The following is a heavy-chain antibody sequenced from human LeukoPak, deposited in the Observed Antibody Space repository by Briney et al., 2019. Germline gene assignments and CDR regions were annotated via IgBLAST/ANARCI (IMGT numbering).Heavy chain of an antibody. Sequence: SETLSLTCAVSGYSISSDYYWGWIRQPPGKGLEWIGTISHSGSTFYNPSLKSRVTISVDPSKNQFSLNLSSVTAADTAVYFCARGLGYKPRYFDLWGRGTLVIVSS. CDR3: ARGLGYKPRYFDL. V-gene: IGHV4-38-2*01. CDR2: ISHSGST. J-gene: IGHJ2*01. D-gene: IGHD5-24*01. CDR1: GYSISSDYY.